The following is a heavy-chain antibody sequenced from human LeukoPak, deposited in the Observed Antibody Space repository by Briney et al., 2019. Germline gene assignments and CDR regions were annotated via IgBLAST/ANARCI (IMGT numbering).Heavy chain of an antibody. CDR1: GGSFSGYY. V-gene: IGHV4-34*01. Sequence: SETLSLTCAVYGGSFSGYYWSWIRQPPGKGLEWIGEINHSGSTNYNPSLKSRVTISVDTSKNQFSLKLSSVTAADTAVYYCAGERDSSGYYYRGFGIDYWGQGTLVTVSS. D-gene: IGHD3-22*01. J-gene: IGHJ4*02. CDR3: AGERDSSGYYYRGFGIDY. CDR2: INHSGST.